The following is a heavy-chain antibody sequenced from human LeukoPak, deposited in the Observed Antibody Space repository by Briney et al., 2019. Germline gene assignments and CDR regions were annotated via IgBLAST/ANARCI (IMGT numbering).Heavy chain of an antibody. D-gene: IGHD6-13*01. Sequence: ASVRVSCKASGYNFIGFYLHWVRQSPRQSLECMGRINPNSGETSFALSFQGRVTMTRDTSINTAYMELGRLTSDDTAVYFCARGATRLATAGAEFDSWGQGTLVIVSS. J-gene: IGHJ4*02. CDR3: ARGATRLATAGAEFDS. CDR2: INPNSGET. V-gene: IGHV1-2*06. CDR1: GYNFIGFY.